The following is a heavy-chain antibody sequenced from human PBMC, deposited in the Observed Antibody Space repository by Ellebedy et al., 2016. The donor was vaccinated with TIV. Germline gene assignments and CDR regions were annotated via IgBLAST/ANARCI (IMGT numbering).Heavy chain of an antibody. V-gene: IGHV1-69*04. CDR1: GGTFSSYA. D-gene: IGHD2-21*02. CDR3: ARGATYCGGDCYSYFDY. CDR2: IIPILGIA. Sequence: AASVKVSCKASGGTFSSYAISWVRQAPGQGLEWMGRIIPILGIANYAQKFQGRVTITADKSTSTAYMDLSSLRSEDTAVYYCARGATYCGGDCYSYFDYWGQGTLVTVSS. J-gene: IGHJ4*02.